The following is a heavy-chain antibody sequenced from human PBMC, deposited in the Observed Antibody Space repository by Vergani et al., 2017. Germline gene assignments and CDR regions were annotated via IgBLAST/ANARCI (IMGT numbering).Heavy chain of an antibody. CDR1: GFTFDDYA. Sequence: EVQLVETGGGLIQPGGSLRLSCAASGFTFDDYAMHWVRQAPGKGLEWVSGISWNSGSIGYADSVKGRFTISRDNAKNSLYLQMNSLRAEDTALYYCAKPYGSGSFGAFDIWGQGTMVTVSS. D-gene: IGHD3-10*01. V-gene: IGHV3-9*01. CDR2: ISWNSGSI. J-gene: IGHJ3*02. CDR3: AKPYGSGSFGAFDI.